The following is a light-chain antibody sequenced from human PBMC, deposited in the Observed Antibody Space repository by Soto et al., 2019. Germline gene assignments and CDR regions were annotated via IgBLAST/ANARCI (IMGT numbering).Light chain of an antibody. J-gene: IGKJ5*01. Sequence: DIQMTQSPSSLSASVGDRVTITFRASQSINNYLNWYQQKPGKAPKLLIYASSSLQSGVPSRFSGSGSGTDFTLTISSLQPEDFATYFCQQSFSTITFAQGTRLEIK. CDR1: QSINNY. V-gene: IGKV1-39*01. CDR3: QQSFSTIT. CDR2: ASS.